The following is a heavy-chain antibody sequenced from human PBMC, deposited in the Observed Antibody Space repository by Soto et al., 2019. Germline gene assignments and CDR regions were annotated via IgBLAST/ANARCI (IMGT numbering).Heavy chain of an antibody. CDR3: ARDRGTRGNPDYFDY. Sequence: QVQLVQSGAEVKKPGSSVKVSCKASGGTFSSYAISWVRQAPGQGLEWMGGIIPIFGTANYAQKFQGRVTITADESTSTADMELSSLRSEDTAVYDCARDRGTRGNPDYFDYWGQGTLVTVSS. J-gene: IGHJ4*02. V-gene: IGHV1-69*01. CDR1: GGTFSSYA. D-gene: IGHD3-10*01. CDR2: IIPIFGTA.